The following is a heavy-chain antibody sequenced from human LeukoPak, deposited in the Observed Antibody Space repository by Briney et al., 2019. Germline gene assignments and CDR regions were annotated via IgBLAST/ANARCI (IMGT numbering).Heavy chain of an antibody. D-gene: IGHD3-3*01. V-gene: IGHV4-59*01. Sequence: SETLSLTCTVSGGSISSYYWSWIRQPPGKGLEWIGYIYYSGSTNYNPSPKSRVTISVDTSKNQVSLKLSSVTAADTAVYYCARVVTIFGVVIANTNWFDPWGQGTLVTVSS. J-gene: IGHJ5*02. CDR3: ARVVTIFGVVIANTNWFDP. CDR1: GGSISSYY. CDR2: IYYSGST.